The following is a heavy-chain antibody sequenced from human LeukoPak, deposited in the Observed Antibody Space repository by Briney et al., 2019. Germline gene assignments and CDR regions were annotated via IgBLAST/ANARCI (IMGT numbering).Heavy chain of an antibody. V-gene: IGHV4-34*01. CDR2: IDHSGST. D-gene: IGHD3-10*01. CDR1: GGSFSGYY. Sequence: SETLSLTCAVYGGSFSGYYWSWIRQPPGKGLEWIGEIDHSGSTNYNPSLKSRVTISVDTSKNQFSLKLSSVTAADTAVYYCARGGGSGSYHYFDYWGQGTLVTVSS. J-gene: IGHJ4*02. CDR3: ARGGGSGSYHYFDY.